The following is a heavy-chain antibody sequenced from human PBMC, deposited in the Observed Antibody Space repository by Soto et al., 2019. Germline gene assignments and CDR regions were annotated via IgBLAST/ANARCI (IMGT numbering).Heavy chain of an antibody. CDR2: IYYSGST. V-gene: IGHV4-61*01. D-gene: IGHD3-16*01. CDR1: GDSVTSGNYY. Sequence: AETRSLTCTVSGDSVTSGNYYWSWILQPPGKGLEWIGHIYYSGSTNYSPSLKSRVTISLDTSNNQFSLKVTSVTAADTAVYYCAMIPVDTSMIYWFDRWGKGTLVTVSS. CDR3: AMIPVDTSMIYWFDR. J-gene: IGHJ5*01.